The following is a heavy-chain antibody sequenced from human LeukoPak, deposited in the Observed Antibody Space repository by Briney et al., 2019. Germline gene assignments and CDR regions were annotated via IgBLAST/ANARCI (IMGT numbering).Heavy chain of an antibody. V-gene: IGHV3-23*01. CDR1: GFTVSSNY. CDR2: ISGSGGST. D-gene: IGHD6-19*01. Sequence: GGSLRLSCAASGFTVSSNYMTWVRQAPGKGLEWVSAISGSGGSTYYADSVKGRFTISRDNSKNTLYLQMNSLRAEDTAVYYCAKVSSGWYEGDAFDIWGQGTMVTVSS. CDR3: AKVSSGWYEGDAFDI. J-gene: IGHJ3*02.